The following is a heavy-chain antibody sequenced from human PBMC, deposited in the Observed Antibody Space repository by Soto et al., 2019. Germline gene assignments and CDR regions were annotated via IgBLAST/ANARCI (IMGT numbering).Heavy chain of an antibody. CDR3: ARQRTTVVTQAYFDH. V-gene: IGHV4-39*01. D-gene: IGHD2-21*02. CDR1: GEAISSSSYY. Sequence: NPSETLSLTCIVSGEAISSSSYYLCCIRQPPGKGLEWIGSIYYSGRTYYNPSFKSRVTISIDTSKNQFSLKLSSVTATDTAVYYCARQRTTVVTQAYFDHWGQGALVTVSS. J-gene: IGHJ4*02. CDR2: IYYSGRT.